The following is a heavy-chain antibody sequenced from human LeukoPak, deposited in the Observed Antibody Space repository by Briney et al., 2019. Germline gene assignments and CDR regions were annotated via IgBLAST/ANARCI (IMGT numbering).Heavy chain of an antibody. Sequence: SETLSLTCAVYGGSFSGYYWSRIRQPPGKGLEWIGEINHSGSTNYNPSLKSRVTISVDTSKNQFSLKLSSVTAADTAMYYCARDRNNNWFDPWGQGTLVTVSS. V-gene: IGHV4-34*01. CDR1: GGSFSGYY. CDR2: INHSGST. J-gene: IGHJ5*02. CDR3: ARDRNNNWFDP. D-gene: IGHD4-11*01.